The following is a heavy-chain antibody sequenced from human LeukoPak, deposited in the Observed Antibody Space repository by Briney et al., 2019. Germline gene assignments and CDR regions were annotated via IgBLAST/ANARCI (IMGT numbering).Heavy chain of an antibody. D-gene: IGHD3-3*01. Sequence: SETLSLTCTVSGGSISSSSYYWGWIRQPPGKGLEWIGSIYYSGSTYYNPSLKSRVTIPVDTSKNQFSLKLSSVTAADTAVYYCARHLDFWSGYSNHWGQGTLVTVSS. CDR2: IYYSGST. CDR3: ARHLDFWSGYSNH. CDR1: GGSISSSSYY. V-gene: IGHV4-39*01. J-gene: IGHJ5*02.